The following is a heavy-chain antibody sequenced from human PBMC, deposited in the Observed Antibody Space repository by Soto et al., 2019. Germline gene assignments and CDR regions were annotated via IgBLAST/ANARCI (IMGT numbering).Heavy chain of an antibody. CDR2: IYYSGST. Sequence: SETLSLTCTVSGGSILSYYWSWIRQPPGKELECIGYIYYSGSTTYNPSLKSRVTISVDTSKNQFSLKLTSVTAADTAVYYCATYDSSGNFDYWGQGTLVTVSS. CDR3: ATYDSSGNFDY. D-gene: IGHD3-22*01. J-gene: IGHJ4*02. CDR1: GGSILSYY. V-gene: IGHV4-59*01.